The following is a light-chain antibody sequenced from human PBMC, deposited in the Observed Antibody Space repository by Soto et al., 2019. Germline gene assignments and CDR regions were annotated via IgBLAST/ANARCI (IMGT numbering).Light chain of an antibody. Sequence: QSVLTQPPSASGTPGQRVTISCSGSSSNIGSNTVNWYQQLPGTAPKPLIYSNNPRPAGVPDRISGSKSGTSASLAISGLQSEDEADYSFAAWDDSLTGWVFGGGTKLTVL. CDR2: SNN. J-gene: IGLJ3*02. V-gene: IGLV1-44*01. CDR3: AAWDDSLTGWV. CDR1: SSNIGSNT.